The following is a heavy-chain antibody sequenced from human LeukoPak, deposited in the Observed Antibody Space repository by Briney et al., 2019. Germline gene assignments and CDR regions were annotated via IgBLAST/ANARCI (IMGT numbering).Heavy chain of an antibody. CDR1: GGSISSYY. D-gene: IGHD3-16*02. CDR2: IYYSGST. Sequence: SETLSLTCTVSGGSISSYYWSWIRQPPGKGLEWIGYIYYSGSTNSNPSLKSRVTISVDTSKNQFSLKLSSVTAADTAVYYCARGHDYVWGSYRFDYWGQGTLVTVSS. V-gene: IGHV4-59*01. CDR3: ARGHDYVWGSYRFDY. J-gene: IGHJ4*02.